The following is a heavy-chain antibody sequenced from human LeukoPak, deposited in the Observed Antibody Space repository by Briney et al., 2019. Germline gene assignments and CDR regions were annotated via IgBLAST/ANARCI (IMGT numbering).Heavy chain of an antibody. J-gene: IGHJ4*02. D-gene: IGHD2-15*01. CDR1: GFTFRSYA. CDR3: AKVRGRWVDY. V-gene: IGHV3-23*01. Sequence: GGSLRLSCAASGFTFRSYAMSCVRQAPGKGLEWVSSISGSGGSTYYADSVKGRFTISRDNSKNTLYLQMNSLRAEDTAVYYCAKVRGRWVDYWGQGTLVTVSS. CDR2: ISGSGGST.